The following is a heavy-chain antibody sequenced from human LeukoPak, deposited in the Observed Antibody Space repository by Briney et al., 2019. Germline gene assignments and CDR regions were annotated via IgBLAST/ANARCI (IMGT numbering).Heavy chain of an antibody. CDR2: INHSGST. Sequence: SETLSLTCAVYGGSFSGYYWSWIRQPPGKGLEWIGEINHSGSTNYNPSLKSRVTISVDTSKNQFSLKLSSVTAADTAVYYCARHRPLTMVRGVPYYYYYMDVWGKGTTVTISS. V-gene: IGHV4-34*01. CDR3: ARHRPLTMVRGVPYYYYYMDV. J-gene: IGHJ6*03. CDR1: GGSFSGYY. D-gene: IGHD3-10*01.